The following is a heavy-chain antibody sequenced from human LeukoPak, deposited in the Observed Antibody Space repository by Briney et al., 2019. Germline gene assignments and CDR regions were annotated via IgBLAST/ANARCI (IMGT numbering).Heavy chain of an antibody. CDR3: ARDSPLRSRWFDP. Sequence: SETLSLTCTVSGGSISSSSYYWGWIRQPPGKGLEWIGSIYYSGSTYYNPSLKSRVTISVDTSKNQFSLKLSSVTAADTAVYYCARDSPLRSRWFDPWGQGTLVTVSS. CDR1: GGSISSSSYY. V-gene: IGHV4-39*07. CDR2: IYYSGST. J-gene: IGHJ5*02.